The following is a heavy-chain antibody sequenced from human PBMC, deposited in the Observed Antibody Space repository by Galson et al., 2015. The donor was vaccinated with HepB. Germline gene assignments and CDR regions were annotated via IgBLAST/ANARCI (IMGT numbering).Heavy chain of an antibody. D-gene: IGHD6-13*01. Sequence: SLRLSCAASGFTFSSYAMNWVRQAPGKGLEWVSSISSTSNYIYYADSLKGRFTISRDNAKNSLYLQMNSLRAEYTAVYYCARDGSEGQQLPGVGFFDYWGQGTLVTVSS. CDR1: GFTFSSYA. CDR3: ARDGSEGQQLPGVGFFDY. V-gene: IGHV3-21*01. CDR2: ISSTSNYI. J-gene: IGHJ4*02.